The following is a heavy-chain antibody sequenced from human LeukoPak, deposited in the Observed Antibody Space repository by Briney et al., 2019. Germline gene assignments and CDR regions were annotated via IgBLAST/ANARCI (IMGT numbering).Heavy chain of an antibody. CDR1: GGSFSGYY. CDR2: INHSGST. V-gene: IGHV4-34*01. D-gene: IGHD2-15*01. J-gene: IGHJ6*03. Sequence: SETLSLTCAVYGGSFSGYYWSWIRQPPGKGLEWIGEINHSGSTNYNPSLKSRVTISVDTSKNQFSLKLSSVTAADTAVYYCARGGVAATLRYYYYYYYMDVWGKGTTVIVSS. CDR3: ARGGVAATLRYYYYYYYMDV.